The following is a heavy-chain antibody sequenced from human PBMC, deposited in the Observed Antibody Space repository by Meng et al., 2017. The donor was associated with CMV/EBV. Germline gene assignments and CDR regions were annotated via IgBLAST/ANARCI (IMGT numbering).Heavy chain of an antibody. D-gene: IGHD6-13*01. CDR1: GFSLSTSGVG. CDR3: ARIAAAGRFDY. J-gene: IGHJ4*02. V-gene: IGHV2-5*02. Sequence: QITLKESGPTLVKPRQTLTLTCTFSGFSLSTSGVGVGWTRQTPGKALEWLALIYWDDDKRYSPSLKSRLTITKDTSKNQVVLTMTKMDPVDTATYYCARIAAAGRFDYWGQGTLVTVSS. CDR2: IYWDDDK.